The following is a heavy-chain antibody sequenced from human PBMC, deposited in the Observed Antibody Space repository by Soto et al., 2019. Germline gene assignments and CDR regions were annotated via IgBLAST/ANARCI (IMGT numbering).Heavy chain of an antibody. J-gene: IGHJ4*02. CDR1: GDSISTNHW. CDR3: ASSGGGEDY. CDR2: VYHSGST. V-gene: IGHV4-4*02. D-gene: IGHD3-16*01. Sequence: QVQLQESGPGLVKPSGILSLTCAVSGDSISTNHWWSWVRQPPGKGLEWIGEVYHSGSTNYSPSLKSRVTISVDMSKNQFSLTLTSVTAADTAVYYCASSGGGEDYWGQGTLVTVSS.